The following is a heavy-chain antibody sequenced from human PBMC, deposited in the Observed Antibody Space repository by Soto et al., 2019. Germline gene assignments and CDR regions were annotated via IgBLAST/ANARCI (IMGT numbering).Heavy chain of an antibody. CDR3: ASSPLRFLEWLQDDY. CDR2: IIPIFGTA. CDR1: GGTFSSYA. Sequence: SVKVSCKASGGTFSSYAINWVRQAPGQGLEWMGGIIPIFGTANYAQKFQGRVTITADKSTSTAYMELSSLRSEDTAVYYCASSPLRFLEWLQDDYWGQGTLVTVSS. J-gene: IGHJ4*02. V-gene: IGHV1-69*06. D-gene: IGHD3-3*01.